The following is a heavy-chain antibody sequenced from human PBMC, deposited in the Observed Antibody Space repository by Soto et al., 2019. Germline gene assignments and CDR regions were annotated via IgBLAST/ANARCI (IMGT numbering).Heavy chain of an antibody. D-gene: IGHD3-10*01. CDR3: ARARSISPYYYGSGRYFDY. CDR1: GGSFSGYY. J-gene: IGHJ4*02. CDR2: INHSGST. V-gene: IGHV4-34*01. Sequence: QVQLQQWGAGLLKPSETLSLTCAVYGGSFSGYYWSWIRQPPGKGLEWIGEINHSGSTNYNPSLKSRVTISVDTSKNQFSLKLSSVTAADTAAYYCARARSISPYYYGSGRYFDYWGQGTLVTVSS.